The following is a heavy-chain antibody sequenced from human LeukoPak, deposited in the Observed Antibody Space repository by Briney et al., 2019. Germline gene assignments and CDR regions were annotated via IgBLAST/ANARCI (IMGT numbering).Heavy chain of an antibody. V-gene: IGHV1-2*02. CDR3: ARDYGDYGDYQIYYFDY. CDR2: INPNSGGT. J-gene: IGHJ4*02. D-gene: IGHD4-17*01. CDR1: GYTFTGYY. Sequence: ASVKVSCKASGYTFTGYYMHWVRQAPGQGLEWMGWINPNSGGTNYAQKFQGRVTMTRDASISTAYMELSRLRSDDTAVYYCARDYGDYGDYQIYYFDYWGQGTLVTVSS.